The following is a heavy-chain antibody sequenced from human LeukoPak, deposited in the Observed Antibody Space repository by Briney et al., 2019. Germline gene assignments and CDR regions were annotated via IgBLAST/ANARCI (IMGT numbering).Heavy chain of an antibody. D-gene: IGHD2-15*01. CDR3: ARRGEGSRSYVSDI. V-gene: IGHV3-53*01. Sequence: PGGSLRPSCAAPGFTVSSNYLSWVRQAPGKGLGLVSVIYSGGSTYYADSVKGRFTLSRDNSKNTLYLQMNSLRAEDTAVYYCARRGEGSRSYVSDIWGQGTMVTVSS. CDR1: GFTVSSNY. J-gene: IGHJ3*02. CDR2: IYSGGST.